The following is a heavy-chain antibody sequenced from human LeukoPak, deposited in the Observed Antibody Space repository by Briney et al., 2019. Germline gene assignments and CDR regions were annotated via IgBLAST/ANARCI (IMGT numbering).Heavy chain of an antibody. J-gene: IGHJ1*01. CDR2: RYDGGRD. Sequence: SETLSLTCTVSGGSISTYSWSWIRQPPGKGLEWIGCRYDGGRDLYNPSLKSRVTISVDASERQISLSLRSVTAADTAIYYCANTTRVAPDGRAEYFQHWGQGTLVTVSS. V-gene: IGHV4-59*03. CDR3: ANTTRVAPDGRAEYFQH. CDR1: GGSISTYS. D-gene: IGHD5-24*01.